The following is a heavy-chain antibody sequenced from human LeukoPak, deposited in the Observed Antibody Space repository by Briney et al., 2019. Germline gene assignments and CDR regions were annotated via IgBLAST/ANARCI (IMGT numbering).Heavy chain of an antibody. CDR1: GFTISSYS. Sequence: PGGSLRLSCAASGFTISSYSMNWVRQAPGKGLEWVSYISSSSSTIYYADSVKGRFTISRDNAKNSLYLQMNSLRAEDTAVYYCARGPVSSSGFFGYWGQGTLVTVSS. CDR3: ARGPVSSSGFFGY. J-gene: IGHJ4*02. V-gene: IGHV3-48*04. CDR2: ISSSSSTI. D-gene: IGHD6-19*01.